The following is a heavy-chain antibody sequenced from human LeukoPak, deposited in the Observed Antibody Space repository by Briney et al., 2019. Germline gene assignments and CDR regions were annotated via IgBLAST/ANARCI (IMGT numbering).Heavy chain of an antibody. V-gene: IGHV3-30*18. CDR3: AKDSGGYTYIFDY. J-gene: IGHJ4*02. CDR1: GFTFSSYG. CDR2: ISYDGTNK. Sequence: GRSLRLSCAASGFTFSSYGIHWVRQAPGKGLEWVAVISYDGTNKYYSDSVKGRFTISRDNSKNTQYLQMNSLRAEDTAVYYCAKDSGGYTYIFDYWGQGTLVTVSS. D-gene: IGHD5-18*01.